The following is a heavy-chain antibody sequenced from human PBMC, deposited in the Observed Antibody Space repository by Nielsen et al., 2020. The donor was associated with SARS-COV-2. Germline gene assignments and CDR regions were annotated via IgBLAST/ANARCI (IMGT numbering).Heavy chain of an antibody. CDR1: GYTFTTYD. D-gene: IGHD6-13*01. CDR3: ARDLRRSSLAYYYYGMDV. CDR2: ISAYNGNT. V-gene: IGHV1-18*01. J-gene: IGHJ6*02. Sequence: ASVKVSCKASGYTFTTYDINWVRQATGQGLEWMGWISAYNGNTNYAQKLQGRVTMTTDTSTSTAYMELRSLRSDDTAVYYCARDLRRSSLAYYYYGMDVWGQGTTVTVSS.